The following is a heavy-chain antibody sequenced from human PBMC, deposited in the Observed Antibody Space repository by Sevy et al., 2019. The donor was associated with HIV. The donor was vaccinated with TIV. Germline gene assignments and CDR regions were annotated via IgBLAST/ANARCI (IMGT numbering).Heavy chain of an antibody. Sequence: GGSLRLSCAASGFTFSSYIMNWVRQAPGMGLEWVSSISSGGDYIYYTNSVKGRFTSSRDNAKNSLYLHMNSLRAEDTAVYYCARDEYSYASGFDYWGQGTLVTVSS. CDR1: GFTFSSYI. V-gene: IGHV3-21*01. CDR2: ISSGGDYI. J-gene: IGHJ4*02. CDR3: ARDEYSYASGFDY. D-gene: IGHD5-18*01.